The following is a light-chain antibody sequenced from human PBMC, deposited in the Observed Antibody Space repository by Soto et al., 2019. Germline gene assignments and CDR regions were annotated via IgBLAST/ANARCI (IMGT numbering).Light chain of an antibody. CDR3: SSHTTSTTLVV. J-gene: IGLJ3*02. V-gene: IGLV2-14*01. Sequence: QSALTQPASMSGSPGQSITISCTGTSSDVGGYNYVSWYQQHPGKAPKLMIYEVSHRPSGVSDRFSGSKSGNTASLTISGLQAEDEADYYCSSHTTSTTLVVFGGGTKLTVL. CDR1: SSDVGGYNY. CDR2: EVS.